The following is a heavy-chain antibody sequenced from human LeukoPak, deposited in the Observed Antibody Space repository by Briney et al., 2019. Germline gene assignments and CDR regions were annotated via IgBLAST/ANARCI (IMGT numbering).Heavy chain of an antibody. D-gene: IGHD3-10*01. CDR1: GFSFTTYW. V-gene: IGHV3-7*01. CDR3: AKLAKYFYGWETYYFFEH. Sequence: PGGSLRLSCAAPGFSFTTYWMSWVRQAPGKGLERVAYINPDGTEKYYVDSVKGRFTISRDNAKNSLYLQMNSLRVEDTAVYYCAKLAKYFYGWETYYFFEHWGQGTPVTASS. J-gene: IGHJ4*02. CDR2: INPDGTEK.